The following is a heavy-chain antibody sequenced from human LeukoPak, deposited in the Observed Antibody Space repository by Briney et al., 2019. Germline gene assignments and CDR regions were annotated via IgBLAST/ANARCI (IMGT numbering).Heavy chain of an antibody. V-gene: IGHV3-15*01. Sequence: GGSLRLSCTASGLTFSNAWMSWVRQAPGKGLEWVGRIKSTSDGGTADCAAPVKGRFTISRDDSKSTVFLQMNNLKTEDTAVYYCATALQWDVPDVDYWGQGTLVTVSS. J-gene: IGHJ4*02. D-gene: IGHD1-26*01. CDR3: ATALQWDVPDVDY. CDR2: IKSTSDGGTA. CDR1: GLTFSNAW.